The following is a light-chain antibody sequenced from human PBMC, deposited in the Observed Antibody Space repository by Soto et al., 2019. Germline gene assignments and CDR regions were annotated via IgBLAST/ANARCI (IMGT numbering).Light chain of an antibody. Sequence: QSALTQPASVSGSPGQSITSSCTGTSSDVGGYNYVSWYQQHPGKAPKLMIYDVSNRPSGVSNRFSGSKSGNTASLTISGLQAEDEADYDCSSYTSSSTLWVFGGGTKLPVL. CDR2: DVS. CDR3: SSYTSSSTLWV. J-gene: IGLJ3*02. CDR1: SSDVGGYNY. V-gene: IGLV2-14*01.